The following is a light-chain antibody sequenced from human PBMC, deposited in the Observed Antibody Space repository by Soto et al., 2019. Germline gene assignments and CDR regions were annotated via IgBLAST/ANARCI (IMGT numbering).Light chain of an antibody. CDR3: QQYHSLPFT. CDR1: QDISKY. J-gene: IGKJ3*01. Sequence: DIQMTQSPSSLSASVGDRITITCQASQDISKYLIWYQQTPEQAPKFLIYEASNLEGGVPSRFSGSGSGTDFTFIINSLQPEDIATYYCQQYHSLPFTFGPGTKLDIK. CDR2: EAS. V-gene: IGKV1-33*01.